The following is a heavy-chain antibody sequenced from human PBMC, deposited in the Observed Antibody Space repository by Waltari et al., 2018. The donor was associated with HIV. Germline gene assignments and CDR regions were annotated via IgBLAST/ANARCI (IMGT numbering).Heavy chain of an antibody. CDR3: ASTLLDTMIVVVRHEYYFDY. CDR1: GGTFSSYA. V-gene: IGHV1-69*12. Sequence: QVQLVQSGAEVKKPGSSVKVSCKASGGTFSSYAISWVRQAPGQGLEWMGGMLPIIRPANDAQKFPGRVTITADESTGTAYMELISLRSEDTAVYYCASTLLDTMIVVVRHEYYFDYWGQGTLVTVSS. J-gene: IGHJ4*02. CDR2: MLPIIRPA. D-gene: IGHD3-22*01.